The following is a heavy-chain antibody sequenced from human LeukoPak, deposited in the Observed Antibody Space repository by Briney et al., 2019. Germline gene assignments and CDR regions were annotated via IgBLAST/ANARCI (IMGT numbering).Heavy chain of an antibody. D-gene: IGHD3-10*01. Sequence: PGGSLRLSCAASGFTFSPYTMHWFRQPPGKGLEWLSYINTGSTTIYYADSVKGRFTISRDNAKNSVYLHMNTLRAEDTAVYYCARLYYYGSGHRVDYWGQGTLVTVSS. CDR3: ARLYYYGSGHRVDY. CDR2: INTGSTTI. CDR1: GFTFSPYT. J-gene: IGHJ4*02. V-gene: IGHV3-48*01.